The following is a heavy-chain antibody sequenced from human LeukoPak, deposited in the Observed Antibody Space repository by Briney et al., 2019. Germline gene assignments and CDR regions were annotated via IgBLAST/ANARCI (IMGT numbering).Heavy chain of an antibody. D-gene: IGHD5-18*01. CDR3: ARDKRHSYGRYFDH. CDR2: MQSSGNS. CDR1: GDSISTYH. V-gene: IGHV4-59*01. J-gene: IGHJ4*02. Sequence: SETLSLTCSGSGDSISTYHWNWIRKPPGKGLEWIAFMQSSGNSNYNPSLKSRVTMFVDTSKNQFVLNLRSVTAADTAVYYCARDKRHSYGRYFDHWGQGMLVSVSS.